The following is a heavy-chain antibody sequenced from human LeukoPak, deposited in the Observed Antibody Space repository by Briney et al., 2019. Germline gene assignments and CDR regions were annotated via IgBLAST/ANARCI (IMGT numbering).Heavy chain of an antibody. CDR3: ARAPATNEWRCMDY. CDR1: GFIFSSYT. J-gene: IGHJ4*02. CDR2: ISSSSTYI. D-gene: IGHD2-8*02. Sequence: GGSLRLSCAASGFIFSSYTVNWVRQAPGKGLEWVSSISSSSTYIYYADSVKGRFTISRDNAKNSLYLQMNSLRAEDTAVYYCARAPATNEWRCMDYWGQGTLVTVSS. V-gene: IGHV3-21*06.